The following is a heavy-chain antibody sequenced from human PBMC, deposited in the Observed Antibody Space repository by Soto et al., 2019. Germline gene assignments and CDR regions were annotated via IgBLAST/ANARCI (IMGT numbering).Heavy chain of an antibody. CDR3: AKSHTTSGWYVTTDY. Sequence: PGGSLRLSCAASVFTFGDYAMQWVRQAPGKGLEWVSAISWNSGSIDYADSVKGRFTISRDNAKNSLYLQMNSLRAEDTALYYCAKSHTTSGWYVTTDYWGQGTQVTVSS. D-gene: IGHD6-19*01. V-gene: IGHV3-9*01. CDR1: VFTFGDYA. CDR2: ISWNSGSI. J-gene: IGHJ4*02.